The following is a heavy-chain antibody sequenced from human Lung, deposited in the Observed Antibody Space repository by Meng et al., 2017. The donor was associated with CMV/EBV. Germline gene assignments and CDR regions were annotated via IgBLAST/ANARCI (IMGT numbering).Heavy chain of an antibody. CDR3: AKDELAAAGTETFLSSAY. CDR2: IRYDGSNK. D-gene: IGHD6-13*01. CDR1: GFTFSSYG. V-gene: IGHV3-30*02. J-gene: IGHJ4*02. Sequence: GESLKISCAASGFTFSSYGMHWVRQAPGKGLEWVAFIRYDGSNKYYADSVKGRFTISRDNSKNTLYLLMNSLRAEDTAVYYCAKDELAAAGTETFLSSAYWGQGXLVTVSS.